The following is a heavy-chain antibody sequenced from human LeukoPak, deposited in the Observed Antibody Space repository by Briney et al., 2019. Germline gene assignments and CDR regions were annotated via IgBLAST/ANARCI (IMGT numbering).Heavy chain of an antibody. J-gene: IGHJ4*02. D-gene: IGHD5-18*01. CDR2: IYYSGST. V-gene: IGHV4-39*01. Sequence: SETLSLTCTVSGGSISSSTYYWVWIRQPPGKGLEWIGSIYYSGSTYYNPSLKSRVTISVDTSKNQFSLKLSSVTAADTAVYYCARGGYSYGYSYYWGQGTLVTVSS. CDR3: ARGGYSYGYSYY. CDR1: GGSISSSTYY.